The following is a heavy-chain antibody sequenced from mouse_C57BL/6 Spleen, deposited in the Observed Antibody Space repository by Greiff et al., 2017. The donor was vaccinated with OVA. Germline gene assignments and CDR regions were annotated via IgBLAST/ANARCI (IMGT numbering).Heavy chain of an antibody. Sequence: EVQVVESGGGLVQSGRSLRLSCATSGFTFSDFYMEWVRQAPGKGLEWIAASRNKANDYTTEYSASVKGRFIVSRDTSQSILYLQMNALRAEDTAIYYCARDAGGSSYERYFDVWGTGTTVTVSS. CDR2: SRNKANDYTT. J-gene: IGHJ1*03. D-gene: IGHD1-1*01. V-gene: IGHV7-1*01. CDR1: GFTFSDFY. CDR3: ARDAGGSSYERYFDV.